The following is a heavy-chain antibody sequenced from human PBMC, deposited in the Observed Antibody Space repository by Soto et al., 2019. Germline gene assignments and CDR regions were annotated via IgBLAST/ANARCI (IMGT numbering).Heavy chain of an antibody. J-gene: IGHJ4*02. CDR2: IYYSGST. D-gene: IGHD1-1*01. CDR1: GGSISSGGYY. V-gene: IGHV4-31*03. Sequence: SETLSLTCTVSGGSISSGGYYWSWIRQHPGKGLEWIGYIYYSGSTYYNPSLKSRVTISVDTSKNQFSLKLSSVTAADTAVYYCARGGGVQLDSWGQGTLVTVSS. CDR3: ARGGGVQLDS.